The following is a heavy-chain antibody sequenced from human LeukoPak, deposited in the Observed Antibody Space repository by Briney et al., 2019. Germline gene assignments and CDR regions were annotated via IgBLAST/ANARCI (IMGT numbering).Heavy chain of an antibody. CDR3: ARQTGSGLFILP. D-gene: IGHD3/OR15-3a*01. CDR2: IYYSGNT. CDR1: GGSISSSSYY. Sequence: PSETLSLTCTVSGGSISSSSYYWGWIRQPPGKGLEWIGSIYYSGNTYYNAFLKSQVSISIDTSKNRFSLKLTSVTAADTAVYYCARQTGSGLFILPGGQGTLVTVSS. V-gene: IGHV4-39*01. J-gene: IGHJ4*02.